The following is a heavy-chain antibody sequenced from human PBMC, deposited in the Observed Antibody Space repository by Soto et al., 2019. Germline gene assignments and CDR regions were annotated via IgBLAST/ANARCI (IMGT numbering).Heavy chain of an antibody. D-gene: IGHD6-13*01. CDR2: INHSGST. J-gene: IGHJ6*02. CDR3: ARGSQRKIAAGPGDYYGMDV. V-gene: IGHV4-34*01. CDR1: GGSFSGYY. Sequence: QVQLQQWGAGLLKPSETLSLTCAVYGGSFSGYYWSWIRQPPGKGLEWIGEINHSGSTNYNPSLKSRVTISVDTSKNQFSLKLSSVTAADTAVYYCARGSQRKIAAGPGDYYGMDVWGLGTTVTVSS.